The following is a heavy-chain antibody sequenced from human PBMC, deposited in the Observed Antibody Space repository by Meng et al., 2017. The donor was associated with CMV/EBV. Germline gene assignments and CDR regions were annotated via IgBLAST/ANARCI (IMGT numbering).Heavy chain of an antibody. CDR2: IYTSGST. J-gene: IGHJ4*02. D-gene: IGHD2-15*01. Sequence: QGPLQESGPGPVKPSATLSPTSTGSGGTINSYYWSWIRQPAGKGLEWIGRIYTSGSTNYNPSLKSRVTMSVDTSKNQFSLKLSSVTAADTAVYYCARAAVDLSKDYFDYWGQGTLVTVSS. CDR3: ARAAVDLSKDYFDY. CDR1: GGTINSYY. V-gene: IGHV4-4*07.